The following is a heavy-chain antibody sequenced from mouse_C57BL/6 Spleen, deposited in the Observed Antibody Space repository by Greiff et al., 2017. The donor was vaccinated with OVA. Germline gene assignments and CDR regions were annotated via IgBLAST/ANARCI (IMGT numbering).Heavy chain of an antibody. J-gene: IGHJ3*01. D-gene: IGHD2-4*01. CDR3: ARGGGYDSWFAY. Sequence: VQLKESGPELVKPGASVKIPCKASGYTFTDYNMDWVKQSHGKSLEWIGDINPNNGGTIYNQKFKGKATSTVDKSSSTAYMELRSLTSEDTAVYYCARGGGYDSWFAYWGQGTLVTVSA. V-gene: IGHV1-18*01. CDR2: INPNNGGT. CDR1: GYTFTDYN.